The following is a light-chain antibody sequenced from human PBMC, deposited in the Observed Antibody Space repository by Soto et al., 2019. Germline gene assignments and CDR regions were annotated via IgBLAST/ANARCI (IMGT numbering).Light chain of an antibody. V-gene: IGKV1-9*01. J-gene: IGKJ4*01. Sequence: DTQLTQSPSFLSASVGNRVTIACRASQDVSRSVGWYQQKPGTAPKLLISAASTLNSGVPSRFSGSGSGTDFTLTISSLQPEDFATYYCQQLWTYPLTFGGGTKMEI. CDR1: QDVSRS. CDR2: AAS. CDR3: QQLWTYPLT.